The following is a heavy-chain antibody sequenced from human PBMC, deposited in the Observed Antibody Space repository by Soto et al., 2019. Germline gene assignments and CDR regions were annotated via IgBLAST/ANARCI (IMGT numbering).Heavy chain of an antibody. CDR1: GVSFSGYY. D-gene: IGHD1-26*01. Sequence: SETLSLTCAVYGVSFSGYYWSWIRQPPGKGLEWIGEINHSGSTNYNPSLKSRVTISVDTSKNQFSLKLSSVTAADTAVYYCARALPGEVGAIYYFDYWGQGTLVTVSS. V-gene: IGHV4-34*01. CDR2: INHSGST. CDR3: ARALPGEVGAIYYFDY. J-gene: IGHJ4*02.